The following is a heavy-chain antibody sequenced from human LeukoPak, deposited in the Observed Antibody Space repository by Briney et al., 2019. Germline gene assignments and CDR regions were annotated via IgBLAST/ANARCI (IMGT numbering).Heavy chain of an antibody. J-gene: IGHJ6*02. CDR2: IIPIFGIA. D-gene: IGHD1-1*01. CDR1: GGTFSSYA. V-gene: IGHV1-69*04. CDR3: ARDRAGTGTPYYYGMDV. Sequence: SVKVSCKASGGTFSSYAISWVRQAPGQGLEWMGRIIPIFGIANYAQKFRGRVTITADKSTSTAYMELSSLRSEDTAVYYCARDRAGTGTPYYYGMDVWGQGTTVTVSS.